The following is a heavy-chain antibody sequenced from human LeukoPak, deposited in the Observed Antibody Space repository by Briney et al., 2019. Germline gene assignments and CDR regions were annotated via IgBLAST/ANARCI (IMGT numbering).Heavy chain of an antibody. J-gene: IGHJ4*02. V-gene: IGHV3-21*01. CDR2: IRSSSSYI. CDR3: ARDGAYGEAVG. D-gene: IGHD4-17*01. Sequence: GGSLRLSCAASGFTFSSYSMNWVRQAPGKGLEWVSSIRSSSSYIYYADSVKGRFTISRDNAKNSLYLQMNSLRAEDTAVYYCARDGAYGEAVGWGQGTLVTVSS. CDR1: GFTFSSYS.